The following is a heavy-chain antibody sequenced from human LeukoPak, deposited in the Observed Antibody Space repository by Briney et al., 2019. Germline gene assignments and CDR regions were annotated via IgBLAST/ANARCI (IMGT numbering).Heavy chain of an antibody. Sequence: GGTLRLSCAASGFTFSSYGMSWVRQAPGKGLEWVSVIYSGGSTYYADSVKGRFTISRDNSKNMLYLQMNSLRAEDTAVYYCARGTNEAFDIWGQGTMVTVSS. CDR1: GFTFSSYG. CDR3: ARGTNEAFDI. CDR2: IYSGGST. V-gene: IGHV3-53*01. D-gene: IGHD1-1*01. J-gene: IGHJ3*02.